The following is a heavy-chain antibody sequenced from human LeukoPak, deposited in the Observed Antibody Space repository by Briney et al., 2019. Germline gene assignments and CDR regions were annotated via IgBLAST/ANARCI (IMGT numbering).Heavy chain of an antibody. V-gene: IGHV3-30*18. CDR3: AKDVYYDVSAPHAFDL. J-gene: IGHJ3*01. CDR1: GFTFSNYG. D-gene: IGHD3-22*01. CDR2: ISYDGSNK. Sequence: GSLRLSCAVSGFTFSNYGFHWVRQAPGKGLEWVATISYDGSNKLYADSVKGRFTISRDNSKNTLYLQMNSLRTEDTAFYYCAKDVYYDVSAPHAFDLWGHGQWSPSLQ.